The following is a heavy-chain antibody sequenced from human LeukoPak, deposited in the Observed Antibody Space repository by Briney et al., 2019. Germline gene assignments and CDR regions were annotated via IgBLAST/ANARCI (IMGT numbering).Heavy chain of an antibody. CDR3: ARGKQLWLPYYFDY. CDR2: INPSGGST. CDR1: GYTFTSYY. D-gene: IGHD5-18*01. Sequence: ASVKVSCKASGYTFTSYYMHWVRQAPGQGLEWMGIINPSGGSTNYAQKFQGRVTITADKSTSTAYMELSSLRSEDTAVYYCARGKQLWLPYYFDYWGQGTLVTVSS. J-gene: IGHJ4*02. V-gene: IGHV1-46*01.